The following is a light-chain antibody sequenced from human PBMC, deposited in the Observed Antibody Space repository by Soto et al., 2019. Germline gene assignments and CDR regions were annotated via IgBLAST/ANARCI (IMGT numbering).Light chain of an antibody. V-gene: IGLV2-14*01. CDR2: DVS. J-gene: IGLJ1*01. Sequence: QSALTQPASVSGSPGQSITISWTGTSSDVGGYNYVSWYQQRPGKAPKLMIYDVSNRPSGVSNRFSGSKSGNTASLTISGLQAEDEADYYCSSYTSSSTLYVFGTGTKLTVL. CDR1: SSDVGGYNY. CDR3: SSYTSSSTLYV.